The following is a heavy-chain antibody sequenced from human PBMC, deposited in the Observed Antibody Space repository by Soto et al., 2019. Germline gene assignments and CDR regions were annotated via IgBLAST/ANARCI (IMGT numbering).Heavy chain of an antibody. CDR2: IYWDYDK. CDR1: GFSLSTGVG. V-gene: IGHV2-5*02. Sequence: QITLKESGPTLVKPTQTLTLTCTFSGFSLSTGVGVGWILQPPGKALECLALIYWDYDKRYSSSLKSRLTITKDTSKNQVVLIMTNMDPVDTATYYCAQKSYYGSGSLDYWGQGILVTVSS. D-gene: IGHD3-10*01. J-gene: IGHJ4*02. CDR3: AQKSYYGSGSLDY.